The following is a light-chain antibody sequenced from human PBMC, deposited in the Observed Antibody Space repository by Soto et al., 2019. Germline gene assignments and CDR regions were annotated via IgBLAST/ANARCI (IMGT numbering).Light chain of an antibody. CDR1: SSDAGGYNY. J-gene: IGLJ2*01. Sequence: QSALTQPASVSGSPGQSITISCTGTSSDAGGYNYVSWYQHHPGKAPKLMIFEVSNRPSGVSNRISASKSGITASLTISGLQAEDEADYYCSSYSSSSTRVLFGGGTKLTVL. CDR3: SSYSSSSTRVL. CDR2: EVS. V-gene: IGLV2-14*01.